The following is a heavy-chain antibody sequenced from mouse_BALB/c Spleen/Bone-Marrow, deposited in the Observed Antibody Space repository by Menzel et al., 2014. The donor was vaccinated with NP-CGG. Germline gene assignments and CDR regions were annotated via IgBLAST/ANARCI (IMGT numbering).Heavy chain of an antibody. V-gene: IGHV1-53*01. D-gene: IGHD2-13*01. CDR3: AREGDSPFAY. CDR2: INPSNGGT. J-gene: IGHJ3*01. CDR1: GYTFTSYY. Sequence: QVQLQQPGAELVKPGASVKLSCKASGYTFTSYYMYWVKQRPGQGLEWIGEINPSNGGTNFNEKFKSKATLTVDKSSXTAYMQLSSLTSEDSAVYYCAREGDSPFAYWGQGTLVTVSA.